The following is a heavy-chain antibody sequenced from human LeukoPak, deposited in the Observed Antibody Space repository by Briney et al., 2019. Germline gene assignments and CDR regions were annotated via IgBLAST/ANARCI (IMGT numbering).Heavy chain of an antibody. V-gene: IGHV3-11*01. CDR2: ISSGGTTI. CDR3: ARGPLTWFDP. Sequence: GGSLRLSCAASGFTFSDNYMSWIRQAPGKGQEWVSYISSGGTTIYYADSVKGRFTISRDNAKKSLYLQMNSLTAEDTAVYYCARGPLTWFDPWGQGTLVTVSS. CDR1: GFTFSDNY. J-gene: IGHJ5*02.